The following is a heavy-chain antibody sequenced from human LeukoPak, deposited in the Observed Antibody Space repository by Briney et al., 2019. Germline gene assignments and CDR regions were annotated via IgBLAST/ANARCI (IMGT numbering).Heavy chain of an antibody. V-gene: IGHV4-4*09. CDR3: AGMGHTSGWGDQDYYHYFYMDV. CDR1: GASISTYY. CDR2: MYTSGST. D-gene: IGHD6-19*01. J-gene: IGHJ6*03. Sequence: PSETLSLTCTVSGASISTYYWTWIRQPPGKGLEWIAYMYTSGSTNYSPSLKRRATISVDMSKNQFSLKLTSVTAADTAVYYCAGMGHTSGWGDQDYYHYFYMDVWGKGTTVTVSS.